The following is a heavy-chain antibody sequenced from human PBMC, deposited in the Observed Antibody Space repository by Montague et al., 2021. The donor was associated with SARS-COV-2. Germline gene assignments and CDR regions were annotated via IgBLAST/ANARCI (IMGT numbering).Heavy chain of an antibody. CDR3: ARAYYTGLYPFDY. Sequence: SLRLSCAASGFTLSSYWMYWVRRAPGKGLVWISRIHYDGSSTDYADSVKGRFTISRDTAKNTLYLQMNSLRAEDTAVYYCARAYYTGLYPFDYWGQGTLVTVSS. J-gene: IGHJ4*02. D-gene: IGHD2-8*02. CDR2: IHYDGSST. V-gene: IGHV3-74*01. CDR1: GFTLSSYW.